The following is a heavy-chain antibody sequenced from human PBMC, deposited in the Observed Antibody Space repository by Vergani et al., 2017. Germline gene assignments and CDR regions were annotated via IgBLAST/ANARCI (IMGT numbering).Heavy chain of an antibody. CDR3: AREPPVKGNHFDY. J-gene: IGHJ4*02. CDR1: GFTFSSYG. CDR2: IWYDGSNK. Sequence: QVQLVESGGGVVQPGRSLRLSCAASGFTFSSYGMHWVRQAPGKGLEWVAVIWYDGSNKYYADSVKGRFTISRDNSKNTLYLQMNSLRAEDTAVYYCAREPPVKGNHFDYWGQGTLVTVSS. V-gene: IGHV3-33*01. D-gene: IGHD4-17*01.